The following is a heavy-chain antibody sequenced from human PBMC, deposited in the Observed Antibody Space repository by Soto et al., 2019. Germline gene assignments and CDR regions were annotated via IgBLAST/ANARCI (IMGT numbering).Heavy chain of an antibody. V-gene: IGHV3-23*01. CDR3: ARSGSRASEY. CDR2: IGGGGGDT. CDR1: GYSFRSHA. D-gene: IGHD5-12*01. Sequence: VQRLESGGDLVQPGGSLSLSCAASGYSFRSHAMRWFRQAPGKGLEWVATIGGGGGDTHYADAVKGRFTISRANSKETLYLQMNSLRAEDTAVYVCARSGSRASEYWGQGSLVTVSS. J-gene: IGHJ4*02.